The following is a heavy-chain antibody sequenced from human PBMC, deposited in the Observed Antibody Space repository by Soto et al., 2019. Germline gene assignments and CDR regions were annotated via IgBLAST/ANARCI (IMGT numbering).Heavy chain of an antibody. D-gene: IGHD6-13*01. Sequence: SETLSLTCAVSGGSISSSNWWSWVRQPPGKGLEWIGEIYHSGSTNYNPSLKSRVTISVDKSKNQFSLKLSSVTAADTAVYYCARAAMGGSSWQFDYWGQGTLVTVSS. CDR1: GGSISSSNW. CDR3: ARAAMGGSSWQFDY. V-gene: IGHV4-4*02. CDR2: IYHSGST. J-gene: IGHJ4*02.